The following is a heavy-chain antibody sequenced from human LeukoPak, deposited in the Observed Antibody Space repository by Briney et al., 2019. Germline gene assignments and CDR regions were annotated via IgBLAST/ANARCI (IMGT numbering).Heavy chain of an antibody. J-gene: IGHJ4*02. CDR1: GGTFSSYA. CDR3: ARDSSGWYDY. CDR2: IIPIFGTA. Sequence: ASVKVSXKASGGTFSSYAISRVRQAPGQGLEWMGRIIPIFGTANYAQKFQGRVTITTDESTSTAYMELSSLRSEDTAVYYCARDSSGWYDYWGQGTLVTVSS. V-gene: IGHV1-69*05. D-gene: IGHD6-19*01.